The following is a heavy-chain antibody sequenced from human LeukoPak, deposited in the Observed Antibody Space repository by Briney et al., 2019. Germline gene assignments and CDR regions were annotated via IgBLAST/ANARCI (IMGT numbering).Heavy chain of an antibody. V-gene: IGHV4-39*07. D-gene: IGHD6-19*01. J-gene: IGHJ4*02. CDR1: GGSVSNASYY. CDR2: LYYSGST. Sequence: SETLSLTCTVSGGSVSNASYYWGWIRQPPGKGLEWIDNLYYSGSTYYNPSLKSRVTISVDTSKNQFSLKVSSVTAADTAVYYCARGQRGWQIDFWGQGTLVTVSS. CDR3: ARGQRGWQIDF.